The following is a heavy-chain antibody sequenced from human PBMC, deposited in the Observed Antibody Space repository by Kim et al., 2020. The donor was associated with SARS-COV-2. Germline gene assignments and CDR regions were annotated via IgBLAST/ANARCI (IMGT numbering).Heavy chain of an antibody. CDR3: ARESSSGGYYDGMDV. V-gene: IGHV3-7*01. CDR2: IKKDGSEK. D-gene: IGHD6-25*01. CDR1: GFTLSSYS. J-gene: IGHJ6*02. Sequence: GGSLRLSCAASGFTLSSYSMSWVRQAPGKGLEWVANIKKDGSEKYYVDSVKGRFTISRDNAKNSLYLQMKSLRAEDTAVYYCARESSSGGYYDGMDVWGQGTTVTVSS.